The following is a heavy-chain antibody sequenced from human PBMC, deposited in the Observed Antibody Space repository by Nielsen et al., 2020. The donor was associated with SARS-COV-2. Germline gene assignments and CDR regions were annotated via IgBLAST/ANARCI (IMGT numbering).Heavy chain of an antibody. CDR1: GFTFSSYA. CDR2: ISYDGSNK. J-gene: IGHJ6*02. D-gene: IGHD3-10*01. Sequence: GESLKISCAASGFTFSSYAMHWVRQAPGKGLEWVAVISYDGSNKYYADSVKGRFTISRDNSKNTLYLQMISLRADDTAVYYCAKDLLEVPGSENYYDGMDVWGHGTTVTVSS. CDR3: AKDLLEVPGSENYYDGMDV. V-gene: IGHV3-30-3*02.